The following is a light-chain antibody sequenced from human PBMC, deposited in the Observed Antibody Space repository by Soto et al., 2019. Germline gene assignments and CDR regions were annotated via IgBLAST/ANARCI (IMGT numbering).Light chain of an antibody. CDR1: QGIRSD. Sequence: AIQMTQSPSSLTASVGDRVTITCRTSQGIRSDLGWYQQKPGKAPKLLIYAASSLQSGVPSRFSGSGSGTDFTLTISSLQPEDFATYYCLQDYSYPYTFGQGTKLEIK. CDR2: AAS. CDR3: LQDYSYPYT. V-gene: IGKV1-6*01. J-gene: IGKJ2*01.